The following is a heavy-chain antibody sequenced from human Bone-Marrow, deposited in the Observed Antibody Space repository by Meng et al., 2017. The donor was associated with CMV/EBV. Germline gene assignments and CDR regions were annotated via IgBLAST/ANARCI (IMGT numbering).Heavy chain of an antibody. D-gene: IGHD3-22*01. CDR2: INPSGGST. CDR3: ARDHDWPVITAPYGMDG. V-gene: IGHV1-46*01. J-gene: IGHJ6*02. Sequence: ASVKVSCKASGYTFTSYYMHWVRQAPGQGLEWMGIINPSGGSTSYAQKFQGRVTMTRDTSTSTVYMELSSLRAEDTAVYYCARDHDWPVITAPYGMDGWGQGTTVTFSS. CDR1: GYTFTSYY.